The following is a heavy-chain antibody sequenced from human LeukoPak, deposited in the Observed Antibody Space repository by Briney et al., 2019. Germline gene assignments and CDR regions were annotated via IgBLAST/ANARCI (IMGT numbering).Heavy chain of an antibody. D-gene: IGHD6-19*01. CDR1: GYTFTSYA. CDR3: ARDSSVAGPQLNMDV. V-gene: IGHV7-4-1*02. Sequence: ASVKVSCKASGYTFTSYAMNWVRQAPGQGLEWMGWINTNTGNPTYAQGFTGRFVFSLDTSVSTAYLQISSLKAEDTAVYYCARDSSVAGPQLNMDVWGKGTTVTVSS. J-gene: IGHJ6*03. CDR2: INTNTGNP.